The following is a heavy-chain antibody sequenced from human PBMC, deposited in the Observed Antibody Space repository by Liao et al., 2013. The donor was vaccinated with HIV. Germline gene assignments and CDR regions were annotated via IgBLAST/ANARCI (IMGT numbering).Heavy chain of an antibody. V-gene: IGHV4-59*12. J-gene: IGHJ4*02. CDR1: GGSIGSNY. Sequence: QVQLQESGPGLVRPSETLSLNCTVSGGSIGSNYWNWIRQAPGKGLEWIGHVYYSGSTNYNSSLKSRVTISADTSKNQFSLKVTYVTAADTAVYYCARGGGGKGFDSWGQGILVTVSS. CDR3: ARGGGGKGFDS. CDR2: VYYSGST. D-gene: IGHD2-15*01.